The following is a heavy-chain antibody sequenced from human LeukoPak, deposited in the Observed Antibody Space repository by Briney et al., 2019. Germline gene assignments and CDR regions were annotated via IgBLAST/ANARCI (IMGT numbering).Heavy chain of an antibody. D-gene: IGHD3-16*02. CDR2: ISSTSSTSI. J-gene: IGHJ6*03. V-gene: IGHV3-21*01. Sequence: GGSLRLSCAASGFTFDSYGINWVRQAPGKGLEWVSSISSTSSTSIYYADSVKGRFTISRDNAKNSLYLQMNSLRAEDTAVYYCARDLKAGVVWGSYRQIYYMDVWGKGTTVTISS. CDR3: ARDLKAGVVWGSYRQIYYMDV. CDR1: GFTFDSYG.